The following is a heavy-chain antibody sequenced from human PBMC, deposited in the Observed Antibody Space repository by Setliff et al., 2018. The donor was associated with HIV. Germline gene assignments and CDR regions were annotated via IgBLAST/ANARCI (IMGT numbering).Heavy chain of an antibody. J-gene: IGHJ6*03. V-gene: IGHV4-59*08. CDR3: TRHRDPPGSSWIYYYSYMDV. D-gene: IGHD6-13*01. CDR2: IYYNGGT. CDR1: GGSITGYY. Sequence: SETLSLTCTVSGGSITGYYWSWIRQPPGKGMEWIGYIYYNGGTNYNPSLKSRVTMLVDTSENHFTLKLTSVTAADTAMYYCTRHRDPPGSSWIYYYSYMDVWGKGTTVTVSS.